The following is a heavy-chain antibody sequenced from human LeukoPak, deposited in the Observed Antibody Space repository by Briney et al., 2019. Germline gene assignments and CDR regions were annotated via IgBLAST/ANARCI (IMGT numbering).Heavy chain of an antibody. Sequence: SQTLSLTCTVSGGSISSGGYYWSWIRQHPGKGLEWIGYIYYSGSAYYNPSLKSRVTISEDTSKNQFSLKLTSVTAADTAVYYCARSRIVNEYYFDYWGQGTLVTVSS. J-gene: IGHJ4*02. CDR3: ARSRIVNEYYFDY. CDR2: IYYSGSA. CDR1: GGSISSGGYY. D-gene: IGHD3-16*02. V-gene: IGHV4-31*03.